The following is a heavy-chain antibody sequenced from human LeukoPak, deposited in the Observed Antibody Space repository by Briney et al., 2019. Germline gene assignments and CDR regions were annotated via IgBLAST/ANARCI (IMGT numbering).Heavy chain of an antibody. Sequence: GGSLRLSCAASGFTCSSYSMNWVRQAPGKGLEWVSYISSSSSTIYYADSVKGRFTISRDNAKNSLYLQMNSLRAEDTAVYYCARAGHSSSWLFDYWGQGTLVTVSS. D-gene: IGHD6-13*01. J-gene: IGHJ4*02. CDR3: ARAGHSSSWLFDY. CDR1: GFTCSSYS. CDR2: ISSSSSTI. V-gene: IGHV3-48*01.